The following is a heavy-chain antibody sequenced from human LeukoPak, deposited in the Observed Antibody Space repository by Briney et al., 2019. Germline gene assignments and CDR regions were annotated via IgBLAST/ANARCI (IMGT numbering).Heavy chain of an antibody. J-gene: IGHJ4*02. V-gene: IGHV1-24*01. D-gene: IGHD3-3*01. Sequence: ASVKVSCKVSGYTLTELSMHWVRQAPGKGLEWMGGFDPEDGETIYAQKFQGRVTMTEDTSTDTAYMELSSLRSEDTAVYYCATAARGSGYSKGYYFDYWGQGTLVTVSS. CDR3: ATAARGSGYSKGYYFDY. CDR2: FDPEDGET. CDR1: GYTLTELS.